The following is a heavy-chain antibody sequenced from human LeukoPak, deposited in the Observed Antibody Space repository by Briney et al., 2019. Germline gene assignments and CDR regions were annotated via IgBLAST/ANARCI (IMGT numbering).Heavy chain of an antibody. CDR2: VIPILGIA. J-gene: IGHJ4*02. CDR3: ARGPRAAGFLFDY. V-gene: IGHV1-69*04. CDR1: GYTFTSYA. D-gene: IGHD6-25*01. Sequence: EASVKVSCKASGYTFTSYAISWVRQAPGQGLGWMGRVIPILGIANYAQKFQGRVTITADKSTSTAYMELSSLRSEDTAVYYCARGPRAAGFLFDYWGQGTLVTVSS.